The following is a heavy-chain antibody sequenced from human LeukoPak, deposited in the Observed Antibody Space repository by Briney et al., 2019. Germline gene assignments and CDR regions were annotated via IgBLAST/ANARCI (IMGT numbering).Heavy chain of an antibody. D-gene: IGHD5-18*01. Sequence: SETLSLTCTVSGGSISNYYWNWIRQPPGKGLEWIGSIYYSGSTNYNPSLKSRVTISVDTSKNQFSLKLSFVTAADTAVYYCARSLGQYTYGLLGYWGQGTLVTVSS. CDR2: IYYSGST. V-gene: IGHV4-59*01. CDR1: GGSISNYY. CDR3: ARSLGQYTYGLLGY. J-gene: IGHJ4*02.